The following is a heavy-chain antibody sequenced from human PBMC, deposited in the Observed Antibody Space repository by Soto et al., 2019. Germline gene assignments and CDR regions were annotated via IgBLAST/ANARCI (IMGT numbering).Heavy chain of an antibody. Sequence: QVNLVQSGTEVKRPGSSVKVSCKASGGTFSNYGLSWVRQAPGHGLQWMGGIIPLFGTLHNAREFQDRVTITADQSTGTASMDLRSLTYDDTAVYFCATTPFNMASAGSYYFDSWGQGILVTVSS. CDR3: ATTPFNMASAGSYYFDS. CDR2: IIPLFGTL. V-gene: IGHV1-69*01. CDR1: GGTFSNYG. J-gene: IGHJ4*02. D-gene: IGHD6-13*01.